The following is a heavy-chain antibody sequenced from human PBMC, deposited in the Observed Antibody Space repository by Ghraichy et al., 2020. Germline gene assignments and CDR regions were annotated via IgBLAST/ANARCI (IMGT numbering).Heavy chain of an antibody. Sequence: RIYYSGSTYYSPSLKSRVTISINTSKNQFSLKLSSVTAADTALYYCARDQGGGSSYFWGLGTLVTVS. J-gene: IGHJ4*02. D-gene: IGHD1-26*01. CDR3: ARDQGGGSSYF. CDR2: IYYSGST. V-gene: IGHV4-39*07.